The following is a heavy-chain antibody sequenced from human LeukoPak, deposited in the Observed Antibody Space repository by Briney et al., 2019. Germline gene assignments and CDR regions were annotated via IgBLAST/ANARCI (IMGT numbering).Heavy chain of an antibody. J-gene: IGHJ4*02. CDR2: ISGSGGNT. CDR3: AKDRGSARPSKYYFDH. V-gene: IGHV3-23*01. Sequence: PGGSLRLSCAASGFTFSAYAMTWVRQAPGKGLEWVSAISGSGGNTYYADSLKGRFTISRDSSKSTLYLQMNSLRAEDTAVYYCAKDRGSARPSKYYFDHWGQGTLVTVSS. CDR1: GFTFSAYA. D-gene: IGHD2-15*01.